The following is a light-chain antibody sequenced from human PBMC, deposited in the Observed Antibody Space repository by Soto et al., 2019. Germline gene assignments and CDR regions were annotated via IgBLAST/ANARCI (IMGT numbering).Light chain of an antibody. CDR2: DTS. V-gene: IGLV7-46*01. CDR1: SGSVTSGHR. J-gene: IGLJ3*02. Sequence: QAVVTQEPSLTVSPGGTVTLTCGSSSGSVTSGHRPSWVQQRPGQAPRTLIYDTSNKHSWTPARFSGSLLGGKAALTLSGAQPEDEADYYCFITNSTAWVFGGGTKLTVL. CDR3: FITNSTAWV.